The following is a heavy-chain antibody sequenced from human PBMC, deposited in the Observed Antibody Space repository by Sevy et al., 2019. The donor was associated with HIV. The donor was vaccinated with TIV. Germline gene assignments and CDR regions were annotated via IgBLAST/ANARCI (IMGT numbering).Heavy chain of an antibody. D-gene: IGHD2-21*01. CDR3: ARDLDLRFRAYCGGDCYSGYFDY. V-gene: IGHV1-2*02. Sequence: ASVKVSCKASGYTFTGYYMHWVRQAPGQGLEWMGWINPNSGGTNDAQKFQGRVTMTRDTSISTAYMELSRLRSDDTAVYYCARDLDLRFRAYCGGDCYSGYFDYWGQGTLVTVSS. CDR2: INPNSGGT. CDR1: GYTFTGYY. J-gene: IGHJ4*02.